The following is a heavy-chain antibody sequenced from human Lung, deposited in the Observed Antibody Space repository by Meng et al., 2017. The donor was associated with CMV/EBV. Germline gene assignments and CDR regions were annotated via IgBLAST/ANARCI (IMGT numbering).Heavy chain of an antibody. J-gene: IGHJ6*02. Sequence: SCEASGFAFNSYGMHWVRQAPGKGLAWVAFIQYDGSNKYYADSVKGRFTISRDNSKNTLYVQMNSLRAEDTAVYYCAKDREQWWWGYYGMDIWGQGTTVTFSS. D-gene: IGHD2-15*01. V-gene: IGHV3-30*02. CDR3: AKDREQWWWGYYGMDI. CDR2: IQYDGSNK. CDR1: GFAFNSYG.